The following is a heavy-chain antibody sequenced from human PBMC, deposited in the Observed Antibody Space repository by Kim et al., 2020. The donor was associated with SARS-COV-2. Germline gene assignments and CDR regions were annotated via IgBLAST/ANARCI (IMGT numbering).Heavy chain of an antibody. J-gene: IGHJ2*01. D-gene: IGHD2-21*02. CDR3: AREVCRDFRYFDL. V-gene: IGHV1-3*01. Sequence: YPPEFQGRFTLTKYTSANIAYMELSSRRSEDTAVYYCAREVCRDFRYFDLWGRGTLVTVSS.